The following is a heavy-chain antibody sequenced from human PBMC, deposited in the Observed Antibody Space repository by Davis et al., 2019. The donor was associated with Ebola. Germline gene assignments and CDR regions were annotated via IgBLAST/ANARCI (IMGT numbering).Heavy chain of an antibody. CDR1: GYSFTSYD. CDR2: MNPNSGNT. Sequence: ASVKVSCKASGYSFTSYDINWVRHATGQGLEWMGSMNPNSGNTGYAQKFQGRVTMTRDTSTSTVYMELNNLRSEDTAMYYCARLGQQLILGDWDYWGQGTLVTVSS. CDR3: ARLGQQLILGDWDY. V-gene: IGHV1-8*01. D-gene: IGHD3-16*01. J-gene: IGHJ4*02.